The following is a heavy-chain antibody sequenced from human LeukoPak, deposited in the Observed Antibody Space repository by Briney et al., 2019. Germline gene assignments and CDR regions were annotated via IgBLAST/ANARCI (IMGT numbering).Heavy chain of an antibody. CDR3: ATTGHYYDSSGYYL. CDR2: FDPEDGET. D-gene: IGHD3-22*01. CDR1: GYTLTELS. Sequence: ASVKVSCKVSGYTLTELSMHWVRQAPGKGLEWMGGFDPEDGETIYAQKFQGRVTMTEDTSTDTAYMELSSLRSEDTAVYYCATTGHYYDSSGYYLWGQGTLVTVSS. J-gene: IGHJ4*02. V-gene: IGHV1-24*01.